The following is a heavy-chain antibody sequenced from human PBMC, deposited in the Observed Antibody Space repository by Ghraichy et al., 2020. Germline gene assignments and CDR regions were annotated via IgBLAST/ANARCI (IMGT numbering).Heavy chain of an antibody. Sequence: GGSLRLSCAASGFTFSSYWMSWVRQAPGKGLEWVANIKQDGSEKYYVDSVKGRFTISRDNAKNSLYLQMNSLRAEDTAVYYCARMDDFWSGYYRAFDIWGQGTMVTVSS. J-gene: IGHJ3*02. D-gene: IGHD3-3*01. CDR2: IKQDGSEK. V-gene: IGHV3-7*01. CDR1: GFTFSSYW. CDR3: ARMDDFWSGYYRAFDI.